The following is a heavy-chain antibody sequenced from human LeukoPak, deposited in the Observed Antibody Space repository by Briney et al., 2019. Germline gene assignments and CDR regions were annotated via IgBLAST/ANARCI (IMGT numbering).Heavy chain of an antibody. CDR1: GFTFSAHY. CDR3: TRIQLISAAGRLVDY. J-gene: IGHJ4*02. D-gene: IGHD6-13*01. V-gene: IGHV3-72*01. Sequence: PGGSLRLSCAASGFTFSAHYMDWVRQAPGKGPEWVARVRNKANSYSTEYAASVRGRFTISRDDSTNSVFLQMNSLKTEDTAVYYCTRIQLISAAGRLVDYWGQGTLVAVSS. CDR2: VRNKANSYST.